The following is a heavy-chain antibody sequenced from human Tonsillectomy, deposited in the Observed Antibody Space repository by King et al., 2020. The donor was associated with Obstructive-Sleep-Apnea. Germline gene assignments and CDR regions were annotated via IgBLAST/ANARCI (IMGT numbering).Heavy chain of an antibody. V-gene: IGHV3-23*04. D-gene: IGHD2-8*01. CDR1: GFTFSSYA. CDR2: ISGSGGST. CDR3: AKDENVLMVYARQPIRYFQH. J-gene: IGHJ1*01. Sequence: VQLVESGGGLVQPGGSLRLSCAASGFTFSSYAMSWVRQAPGKGLEWVSAISGSGGSTYYADSVKGRFTISRDNSKNTLYLQMNSLRAEDTAVYYCAKDENVLMVYARQPIRYFQHWGQGTLVTVSS.